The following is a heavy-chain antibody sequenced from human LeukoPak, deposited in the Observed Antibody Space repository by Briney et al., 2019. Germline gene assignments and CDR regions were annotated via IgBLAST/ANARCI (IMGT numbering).Heavy chain of an antibody. CDR2: ISGGCGST. Sequence: GGSLSLSCAVSGFSFSSCVICWVRKAPGEGLGWVSAISGGCGSTYYADSVQGRFNLPRDKSNNPLCLQTNSLRAEHTAVHCCANPDTAMGKGCSFVYWGQGTLVTVSS. CDR1: GFSFSSCV. CDR3: ANPDTAMGKGCSFVY. D-gene: IGHD5-18*01. V-gene: IGHV3-23*01. J-gene: IGHJ4*03.